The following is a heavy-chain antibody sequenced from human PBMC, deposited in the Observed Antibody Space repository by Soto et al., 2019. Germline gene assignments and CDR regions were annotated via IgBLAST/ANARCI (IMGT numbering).Heavy chain of an antibody. CDR3: SKWSNFGVVTHYWFGP. V-gene: IGHV3-23*01. D-gene: IGHD3-3*01. CDR2: IGGTGHSP. Sequence: PGGSLRLSCAASGFFFNDYAMAWVRQSPGKGLEWVSSIGGTGHSPYHAASVRGRFTVSRDNSRSTLYLQMNSLRADDTAIYYCSKWSNFGVVTHYWFGPWGQGTKVTVSS. CDR1: GFFFNDYA. J-gene: IGHJ5*02.